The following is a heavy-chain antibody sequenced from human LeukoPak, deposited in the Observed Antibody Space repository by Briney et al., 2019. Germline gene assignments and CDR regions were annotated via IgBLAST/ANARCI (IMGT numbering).Heavy chain of an antibody. D-gene: IGHD4-17*01. CDR2: IKQDGSDI. V-gene: IGHV3-7*01. Sequence: GGSLRLSCAASGFTFNGFWMSWFGRAPGKGLGWLANIKQDGSDIYYLGSVRGRFTISRDNAMNSLYLQMNSLRAEDTAVYYCTRDALYGDPSYYYMDVWGKGTTVTVSS. CDR1: GFTFNGFW. CDR3: TRDALYGDPSYYYMDV. J-gene: IGHJ6*03.